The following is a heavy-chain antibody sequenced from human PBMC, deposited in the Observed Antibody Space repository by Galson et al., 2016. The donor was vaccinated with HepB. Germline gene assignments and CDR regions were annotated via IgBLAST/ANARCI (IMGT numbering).Heavy chain of an antibody. CDR1: GFTFSRYW. Sequence: SLRLSCAVSGFTFSRYWMRWVRQAPGKGLEWVANIKDDGSEGYFVDSVKGRFTVSRDNAKNTLYLQMDSLRVDDTAVYYCVRDRLGGGWYFDFWGQGTPVTVSS. CDR2: IKDDGSEG. J-gene: IGHJ4*02. V-gene: IGHV3-7*01. CDR3: VRDRLGGGWYFDF. D-gene: IGHD6-19*01.